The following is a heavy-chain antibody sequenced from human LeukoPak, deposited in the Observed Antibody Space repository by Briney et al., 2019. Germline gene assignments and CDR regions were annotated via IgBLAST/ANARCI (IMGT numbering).Heavy chain of an antibody. CDR1: GGTFSSYA. V-gene: IGHV1-69*04. J-gene: IGHJ6*03. CDR3: ARDKGVDTAMVGGYYYMDV. D-gene: IGHD5-18*01. Sequence: ASVKVSCKASGGTFSSYAISWVRQAPGQGLEWMGRIIPILGIGNYAQKFQGRVTITTDESTSTAYMELSSLRSEDTAVYYCARDKGVDTAMVGGYYYMDVWGKGTTVTVSS. CDR2: IIPILGIG.